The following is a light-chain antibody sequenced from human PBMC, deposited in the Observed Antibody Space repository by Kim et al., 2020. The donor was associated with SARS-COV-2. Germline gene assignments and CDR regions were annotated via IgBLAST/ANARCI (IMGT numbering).Light chain of an antibody. CDR1: SSDVGGYNY. V-gene: IGLV2-11*01. J-gene: IGLJ1*01. CDR2: DVS. CDR3: CSYAGSYV. Sequence: SPGQSVTISCTGTSSDVGGYNYVSWYQQHPGKAPNLMIYDVSKRPSGVPDRFSGSKSGNTASLTISGLQAEDEADYYCCSYAGSYVFGTGTKVTVL.